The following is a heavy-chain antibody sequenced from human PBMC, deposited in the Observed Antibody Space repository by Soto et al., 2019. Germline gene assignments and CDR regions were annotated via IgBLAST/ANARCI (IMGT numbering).Heavy chain of an antibody. J-gene: IGHJ6*01. CDR2: ISYDGINK. D-gene: IGHD5-12*01. Sequence: HAPGKWLGLVAFISYDGINKYYADSVKGRFTISRDNSKNTLYLQMNSLRAEDTAVYYCASYRSFIVATIIYYYYYGMEVWGQGTTLNVSS. V-gene: IGHV3-30-3*01. CDR3: ASYRSFIVATIIYYYYYGMEV.